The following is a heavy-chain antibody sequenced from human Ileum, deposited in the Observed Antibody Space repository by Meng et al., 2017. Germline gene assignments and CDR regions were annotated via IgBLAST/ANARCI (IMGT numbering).Heavy chain of an antibody. Sequence: GESLKISCAASGFNFNTFGMAWVRQAPGKGLQWVSTISGGDGSTYYVDSVRGRFTIFKDISENTLHLQMNSLTADDTAIYYCAKLWWNGGRTFDIWGQGTEVTVSS. V-gene: IGHV3-23*01. D-gene: IGHD1-1*01. J-gene: IGHJ3*02. CDR3: AKLWWNGGRTFDI. CDR2: ISGGDGST. CDR1: GFNFNTFG.